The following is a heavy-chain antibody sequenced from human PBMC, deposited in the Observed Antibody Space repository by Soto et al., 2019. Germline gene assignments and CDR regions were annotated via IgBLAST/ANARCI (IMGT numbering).Heavy chain of an antibody. CDR3: ARTEPYRALYSYGTYYYYGMDV. CDR2: IIPIFGTA. V-gene: IGHV1-69*13. CDR1: GGTFSSYA. Sequence: ASVKVSCKASGGTFSSYAISWVRQAPGQGLEWMGGIIPIFGTANYAQKFQGRVTITADESTSTAYMELSSLRSEDTAVYYCARTEPYRALYSYGTYYYYGMDVWGQGTTVTVSS. J-gene: IGHJ6*02. D-gene: IGHD5-18*01.